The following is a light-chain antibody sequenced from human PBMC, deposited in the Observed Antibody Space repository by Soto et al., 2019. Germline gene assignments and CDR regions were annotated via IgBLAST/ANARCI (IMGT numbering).Light chain of an antibody. V-gene: IGLV3-1*01. CDR2: EDN. CDR3: QAWDNSVV. CDR1: RLGGKY. J-gene: IGLJ2*01. Sequence: SYELTQAPSVSVSPGQTARITCSGDRLGGKYVCWYQQKPGQSPVLVIYEDNKRPSGVPERFSGSNSGNTATLTISGTQAVDETDYYCQAWDNSVVFGGGTKLTVL.